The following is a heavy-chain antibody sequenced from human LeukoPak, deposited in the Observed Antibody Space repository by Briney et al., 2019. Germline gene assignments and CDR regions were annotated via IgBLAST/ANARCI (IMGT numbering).Heavy chain of an antibody. Sequence: ASVKVSCKASGYTLTNYNISWVRQAPGQGLEWMGWINTYNGDTIYAQKLQGRVTMTADTSTNTAYMELRSLRFDDTAVYYCAREFGHCYGDNCFYFFDTWGQGFRVTVPS. J-gene: IGHJ4*02. D-gene: IGHD4-23*01. CDR3: AREFGHCYGDNCFYFFDT. CDR2: INTYNGDT. CDR1: GYTLTNYN. V-gene: IGHV1-18*01.